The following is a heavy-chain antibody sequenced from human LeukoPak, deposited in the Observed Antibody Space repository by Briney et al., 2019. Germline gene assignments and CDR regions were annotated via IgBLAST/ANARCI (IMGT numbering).Heavy chain of an antibody. D-gene: IGHD2-15*01. Sequence: SGTLSLTCAVYGGSFSGYYWSWIRQPPGKGLEWIGEINHSGSTNYNPSLKSRVTISVDTSKNQFSLKLSSVTASDTAVYYCARDNTGYNWLDPWGQGTLVSVSS. CDR1: GGSFSGYY. V-gene: IGHV4-34*01. J-gene: IGHJ5*02. CDR2: INHSGST. CDR3: ARDNTGYNWLDP.